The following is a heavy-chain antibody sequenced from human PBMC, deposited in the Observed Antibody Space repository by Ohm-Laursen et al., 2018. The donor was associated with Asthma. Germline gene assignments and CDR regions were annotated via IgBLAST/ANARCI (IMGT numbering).Heavy chain of an antibody. CDR1: GFTFSSYA. Sequence: SLRLSCAASGFTFSSYAMSWVRQAPGKGLEWVSAISGSGVSTYYADSVKGRFTISRDNSKNSLYLQMNSLRAEDTAVYYCARDSGYETDFDYWGQGTLVTVSS. D-gene: IGHD5-12*01. CDR2: ISGSGVST. J-gene: IGHJ4*02. V-gene: IGHV3-23*01. CDR3: ARDSGYETDFDY.